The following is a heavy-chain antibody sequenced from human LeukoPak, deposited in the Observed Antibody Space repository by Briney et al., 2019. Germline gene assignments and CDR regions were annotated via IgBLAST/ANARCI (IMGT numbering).Heavy chain of an antibody. CDR2: IYSGGST. CDR1: GFTVSSNY. J-gene: IGHJ3*02. V-gene: IGHV3-66*01. Sequence: GGSLRLTRAASGFTVSSNYMSWVSQAPGKGLEWVSVIYSGGSTYHADSVKGRFTISTDNAKNTLYLQMNSLRDEDTAVYYCARIVAGGAFDIWGQGTMVTVSS. D-gene: IGHD1-26*01. CDR3: ARIVAGGAFDI.